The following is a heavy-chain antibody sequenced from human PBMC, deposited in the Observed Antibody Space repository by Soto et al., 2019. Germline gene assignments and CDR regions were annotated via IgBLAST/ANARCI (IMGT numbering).Heavy chain of an antibody. D-gene: IGHD6-25*01. CDR2: INHSGST. V-gene: IGHV4-34*01. Sequence: SETLSLTCAVYGGSFSGYYWSWIRQPPGEGLEWIGEINHSGSTNYNPSLKSRVTISVDTSKNQFSLKLSSVTAADTAVYYCARASIAAHDAFDIWGQGTMVTVSS. J-gene: IGHJ3*02. CDR1: GGSFSGYY. CDR3: ARASIAAHDAFDI.